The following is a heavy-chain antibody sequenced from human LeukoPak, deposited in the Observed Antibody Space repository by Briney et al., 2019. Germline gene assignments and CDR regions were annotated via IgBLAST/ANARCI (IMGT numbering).Heavy chain of an antibody. Sequence: SVKVSCTASGGTVSSYAISWVRQAPGQGLEWMGRIIPILGIANYAQKFQGRVTITADKSTSTAYMELSSLRSEDTAVYYCARVWWELPLYYFDYWGQGALVTVSS. CDR1: GGTVSSYA. V-gene: IGHV1-69*04. J-gene: IGHJ4*02. D-gene: IGHD1-26*01. CDR2: IIPILGIA. CDR3: ARVWWELPLYYFDY.